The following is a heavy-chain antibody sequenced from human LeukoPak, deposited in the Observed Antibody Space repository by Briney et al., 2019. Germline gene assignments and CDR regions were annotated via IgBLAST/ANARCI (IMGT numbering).Heavy chain of an antibody. CDR2: ISSSSTYI. CDR1: GFTFSSYS. V-gene: IGHV3-21*01. Sequence: GGSLRLSCAASGFTFSSYSMNWVRQAPGKGLEWVSSISSSSTYIYYADSVKGRFTISRDNAKNSLYLQMNSPRAEDTAVYYCANMRSGYHSDYWGQGTLVTVSS. D-gene: IGHD3-22*01. CDR3: ANMRSGYHSDY. J-gene: IGHJ4*02.